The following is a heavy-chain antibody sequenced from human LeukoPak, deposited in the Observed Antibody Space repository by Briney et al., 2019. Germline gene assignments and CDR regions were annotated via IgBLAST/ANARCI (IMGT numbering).Heavy chain of an antibody. Sequence: ASVKVSCKASGYTFTGYYMHWVRQAPGQGLEWMGRINPNRGGTNYAQKLQGRVTMTRDTSISTAYLELSRLRSDDTAVYYCARGYYGSGSNTRSIDYWGQGTLVTVSS. V-gene: IGHV1-2*02. CDR2: INPNRGGT. J-gene: IGHJ4*02. D-gene: IGHD3-10*01. CDR1: GYTFTGYY. CDR3: ARGYYGSGSNTRSIDY.